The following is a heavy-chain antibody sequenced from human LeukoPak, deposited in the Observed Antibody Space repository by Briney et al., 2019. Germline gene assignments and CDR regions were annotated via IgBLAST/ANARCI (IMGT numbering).Heavy chain of an antibody. Sequence: KPSETLSLTCTVSGGSISSHYSSWIRQPPGKGLEWIGHISYSGSTNYNPSLKSRVTISVDTSKNQFSLKLRSVTAADTAVYYCARDSHDYGDSGVWGKGTTVTVSS. CDR3: ARDSHDYGDSGV. CDR1: GGSISSHY. J-gene: IGHJ6*04. CDR2: ISYSGST. V-gene: IGHV4-59*11. D-gene: IGHD4-17*01.